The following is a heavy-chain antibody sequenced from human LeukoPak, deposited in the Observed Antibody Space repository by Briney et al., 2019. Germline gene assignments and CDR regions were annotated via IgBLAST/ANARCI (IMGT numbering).Heavy chain of an antibody. CDR3: ANVALYYYGSGSYS. Sequence: GGSLRLSCTVSGFSLSSYALTWVRQAPGKGLEWVSLIYSGGSTYYADSVKGRFTISRDNSKNTLYLQMNSLRAEDTAVYYCANVALYYYGSGSYSWGQGTLVTVSS. CDR1: GFSLSSYA. D-gene: IGHD3-10*01. CDR2: IYSGGST. V-gene: IGHV3-23*03. J-gene: IGHJ4*02.